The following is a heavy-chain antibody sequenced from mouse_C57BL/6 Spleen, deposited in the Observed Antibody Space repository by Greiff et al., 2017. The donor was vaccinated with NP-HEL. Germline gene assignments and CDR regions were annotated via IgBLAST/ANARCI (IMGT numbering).Heavy chain of an antibody. V-gene: IGHV5-15*01. D-gene: IGHD1-1*01. CDR1: GFTFSDYG. CDR3: ARHYYGSSLYAMDY. CDR2: ISNLAYSI. Sequence: DVQLVESGGGLVQPGGSLKLSCAASGFTFSDYGMAWVRQAPRKGPEWVAFISNLAYSIYYADTVTGRFTISRENAKNTLYLEMSSLRSEDTAMYYCARHYYGSSLYAMDYWGQGTSVTVSS. J-gene: IGHJ4*01.